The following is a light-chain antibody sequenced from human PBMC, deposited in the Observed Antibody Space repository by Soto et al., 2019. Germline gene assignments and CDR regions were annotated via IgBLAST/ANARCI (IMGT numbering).Light chain of an antibody. CDR2: PNS. V-gene: IGLV1-47*01. Sequence: QAVVTQSPSVSGTPGQRVSISCSGSSSNIGSNNVYWYQQFPGSAPKFLIYPNSPRPSGVPDRFSASKSGTSASLVISGLRSEDEATYYCAAWDDSPSGRSWVFGGGTKLTVL. J-gene: IGLJ3*02. CDR3: AAWDDSPSGRSWV. CDR1: SSNIGSNN.